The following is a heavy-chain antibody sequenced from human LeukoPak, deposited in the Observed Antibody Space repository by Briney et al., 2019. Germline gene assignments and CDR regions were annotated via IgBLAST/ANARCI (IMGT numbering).Heavy chain of an antibody. CDR1: GFTFSSYG. CDR3: AELGITMIGGV. D-gene: IGHD3-10*02. J-gene: IGHJ6*04. V-gene: IGHV3-7*01. Sequence: GGSLRLSCAASGFTFSSYGIHWVRQAPGKGLEWVANIKLDGSEKYYVDSVKGRFTISRDNAKNSLYLQMNSLRAEDTAVYYCAELGITMIGGVWGKGTTVTISS. CDR2: IKLDGSEK.